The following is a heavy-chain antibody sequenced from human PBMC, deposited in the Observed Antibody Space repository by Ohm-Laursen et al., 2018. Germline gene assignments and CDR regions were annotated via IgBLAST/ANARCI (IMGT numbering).Heavy chain of an antibody. CDR3: AVGYFDSLIDY. CDR2: IYYSGST. CDR1: GGSISSYY. J-gene: IGHJ4*02. D-gene: IGHD3-9*01. Sequence: GTPSLTCTVSGGSISSYYWSWIRQPPGKGLEWIGYIYYSGSTNYNPSLKSRVTISVDTSKNQFSLKLSSVTAADTAVYYCAVGYFDSLIDYWGQGTLVTVSS. V-gene: IGHV4-59*08.